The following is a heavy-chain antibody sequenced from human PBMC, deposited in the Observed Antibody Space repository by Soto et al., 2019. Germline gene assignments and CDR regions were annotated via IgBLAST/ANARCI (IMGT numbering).Heavy chain of an antibody. CDR2: ISNTGVTT. Sequence: GGSLRLSCAASGFTFTTFAMSWVRQAPGKGLEWVSSISNTGVTTYYANSVKGRFTISRDNSQNTLVLQTNSLRAADTAVYYCAKDLSNSGWFENFDFWGQGTLVTVSS. CDR3: AKDLSNSGWFENFDF. V-gene: IGHV3-23*01. CDR1: GFTFTTFA. J-gene: IGHJ4*02. D-gene: IGHD6-19*01.